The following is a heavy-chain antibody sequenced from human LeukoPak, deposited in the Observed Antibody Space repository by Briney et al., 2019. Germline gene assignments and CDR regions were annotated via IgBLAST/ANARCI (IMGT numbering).Heavy chain of an antibody. D-gene: IGHD3-9*01. V-gene: IGHV3-74*01. CDR3: AREGVPDILTGYQPNYFDY. J-gene: IGHJ4*02. Sequence: GGSLRLSCAASGFTFSTYWMHWVRQAPGKGLVWVSRVNSDGSSTTHADSVKGRFTISTDNAKNTLYLQMNSLRAEDTAVYYCAREGVPDILTGYQPNYFDYWGRGTLVTVSS. CDR1: GFTFSTYW. CDR2: VNSDGSST.